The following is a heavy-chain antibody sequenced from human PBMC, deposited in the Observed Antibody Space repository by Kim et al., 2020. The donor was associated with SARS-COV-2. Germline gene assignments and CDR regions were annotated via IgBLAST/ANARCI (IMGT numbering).Heavy chain of an antibody. CDR2: INHSGST. V-gene: IGHV4-34*01. J-gene: IGHJ6*02. D-gene: IGHD3-3*02. Sequence: SETLSLTCAVYGGSFSGYYWSWIRQPPGKGLEWIGEINHSGSTNYNPSLKSRVTISVDTSKNQFSLKLSSVTAADTAVYYCARDYPTPALGGPWYYYGMDVWGQGTTVTVSS. CDR1: GGSFSGYY. CDR3: ARDYPTPALGGPWYYYGMDV.